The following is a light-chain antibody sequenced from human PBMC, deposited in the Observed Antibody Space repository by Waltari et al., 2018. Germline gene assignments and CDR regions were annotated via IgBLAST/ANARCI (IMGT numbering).Light chain of an antibody. V-gene: IGKV3-15*01. CDR3: QQYNNWPTYI. CDR2: GAS. CDR1: QSVSTN. J-gene: IGKJ2*01. Sequence: ETVMTQSPRPLSLSPGDRATLSCRASQSVSTNLAWYQKKPGQAPRLLIYGASIRATGIPARFSGRGAGTEFTLTISSLQSEDFAVYYCQQYNNWPTYIFGQGSQLEI.